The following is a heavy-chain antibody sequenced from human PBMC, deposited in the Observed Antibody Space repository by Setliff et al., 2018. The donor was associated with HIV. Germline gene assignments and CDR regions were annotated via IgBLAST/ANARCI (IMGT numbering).Heavy chain of an antibody. CDR3: ARQRADCSGGSCYGY. D-gene: IGHD2-15*01. J-gene: IGHJ4*01. CDR1: GGSISDYS. V-gene: IGHV4-4*07. Sequence: SETLSLTCTVSGGSISDYSWSWIRQPAGKGLEWIGGIYTSGSTNYNPSLNSRVTISVDTSKNQFSLKLRSVTAADTSMYYCARQRADCSGGSCYGYWGQGTLVTVSS. CDR2: IYTSGST.